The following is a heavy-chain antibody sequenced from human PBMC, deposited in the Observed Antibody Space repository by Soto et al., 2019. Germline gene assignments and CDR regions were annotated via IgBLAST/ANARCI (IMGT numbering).Heavy chain of an antibody. CDR3: ARAAYYDFWSDSPTTFDF. CDR1: GASMGTYY. J-gene: IGHJ4*02. D-gene: IGHD3-3*01. V-gene: IGHV4-59*01. CDR2: IYYNERT. Sequence: SETLSLTCTVSGASMGTYYWSWIWQPPGKGLEWIGHIYYNERTNYNPSLKSRVTISVDTSQNQFSVKLTSVTAADTAVYFCARAAYYDFWSDSPTTFDFWGQGILVTVSS.